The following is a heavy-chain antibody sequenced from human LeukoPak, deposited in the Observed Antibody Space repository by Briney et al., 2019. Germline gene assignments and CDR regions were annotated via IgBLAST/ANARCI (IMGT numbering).Heavy chain of an antibody. Sequence: GGSLRLSCAASGFTVSSNYMSWVRQAPGKGLEWVSVIYSGGSTYYADSVKGRFTISRDNSKNTLYLQMNSLRAEDTAVYYCARSLLWFGESTGYYFDYWGQGTLVTASS. V-gene: IGHV3-53*01. CDR3: ARSLLWFGESTGYYFDY. CDR2: IYSGGST. J-gene: IGHJ4*02. CDR1: GFTVSSNY. D-gene: IGHD3-10*01.